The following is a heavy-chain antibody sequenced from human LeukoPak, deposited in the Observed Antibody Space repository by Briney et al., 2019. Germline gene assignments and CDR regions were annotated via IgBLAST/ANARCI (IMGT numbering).Heavy chain of an antibody. CDR3: ARGRPIRGVVVAASYSRWFDP. V-gene: IGHV4-34*01. CDR2: INHSGST. CDR1: GGSFSGYY. J-gene: IGHJ5*02. Sequence: SETLSLTCAVYGGSFSGYYWSWIRQPPGKGLEWIGEINHSGSTNYNPSLKSRVTISVDTSKNQFSLKLSSVTAADTAVYYCARGRPIRGVVVAASYSRWFDPWGQGTLVTVSS. D-gene: IGHD2-15*01.